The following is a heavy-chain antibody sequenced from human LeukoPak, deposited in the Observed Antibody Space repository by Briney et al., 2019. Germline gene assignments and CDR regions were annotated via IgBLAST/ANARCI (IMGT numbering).Heavy chain of an antibody. Sequence: GGSLRLSCAASGFTFSSYSMNWVRQAPGKGLEWVSVIYSGGSTYYADSVKGRFTISRDNSKNTLYLQMNSLRAEDTAVYYCAKGISGSYSPTWDYWGQGTLVTLSS. CDR2: IYSGGST. V-gene: IGHV3-66*01. D-gene: IGHD1-26*01. CDR1: GFTFSSYS. J-gene: IGHJ4*02. CDR3: AKGISGSYSPTWDY.